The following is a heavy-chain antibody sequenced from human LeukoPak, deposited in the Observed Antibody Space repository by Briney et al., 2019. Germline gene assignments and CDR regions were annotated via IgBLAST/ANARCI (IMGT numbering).Heavy chain of an antibody. CDR1: GFTFSSYA. J-gene: IGHJ4*02. V-gene: IGHV3-23*01. CDR2: MNGGGGIT. D-gene: IGHD1-26*01. CDR3: ARALGSPLDY. Sequence: PGESLRLSCAASGFTFSSYAMYWVRQAPGKGLEWVSGMNGGGGITYYADSVKGRFTISRDNAKNTLYLQMNSLRAEDTAVYYCARALGSPLDYWGQGTLVTVSS.